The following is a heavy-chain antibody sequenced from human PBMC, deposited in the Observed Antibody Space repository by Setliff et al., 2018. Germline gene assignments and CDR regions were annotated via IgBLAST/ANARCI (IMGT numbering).Heavy chain of an antibody. CDR2: ISYSGIT. D-gene: IGHD4-17*01. J-gene: IGHJ2*01. V-gene: IGHV4-59*02. CDR1: GASVSSHY. Sequence: PSETLSLTCNVSGASVSSHYWDWIRQPPGKGLEWIGFISYSGITTYNVSLRSRVTISVDTSENYFSLRLTSVTAADTAVYYCARAPPSVPYGDYGPRQYFDLWGRGSLVTVSS. CDR3: ARAPPSVPYGDYGPRQYFDL.